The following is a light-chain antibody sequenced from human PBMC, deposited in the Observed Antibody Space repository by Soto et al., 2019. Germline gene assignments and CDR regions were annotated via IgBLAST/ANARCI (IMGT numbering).Light chain of an antibody. J-gene: IGKJ1*01. V-gene: IGKV1-39*01. CDR1: QSISNH. CDR3: QQSYSSPPT. Sequence: DIQMTQSPSSLSASVEDRVIITCRASQSISNHLNWYQQKPGKAPKLLIFAASNLQRGAPSRFSGRRSGPDFTLPISSLQPEDFATYYCQQSYSSPPTFGQGTKVEIK. CDR2: AAS.